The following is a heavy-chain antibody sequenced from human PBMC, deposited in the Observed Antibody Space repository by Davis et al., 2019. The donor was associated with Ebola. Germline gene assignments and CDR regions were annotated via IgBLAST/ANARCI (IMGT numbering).Heavy chain of an antibody. V-gene: IGHV3-11*06. CDR2: ISPNSGDT. Sequence: GESLKISCATSGFTFSDSYMSWLRQVPGRGLESLSYISPNSGDTNYADSVKGRFTISRDNSKNTLYLQMNSLRAEDTALYYCARGEYGEPYYYYYMDVWGKGTTVTVSS. CDR1: GFTFSDSY. J-gene: IGHJ6*03. CDR3: ARGEYGEPYYYYYMDV. D-gene: IGHD3-16*01.